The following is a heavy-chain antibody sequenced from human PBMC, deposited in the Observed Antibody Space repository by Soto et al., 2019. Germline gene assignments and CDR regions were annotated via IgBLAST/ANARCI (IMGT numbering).Heavy chain of an antibody. CDR3: ARRKTGTKRPFDY. CDR1: GGSISSSSYY. Sequence: SETLSLTCTVSGGSISSSSYYWGWIRQPPGKGLEWIGSIYYSGSTYYNPSLKSRVTISVDTSKNQFSLKLSSVTAADTAVYYCARRKTGTKRPFDYWGQGTLVTVSS. V-gene: IGHV4-39*01. J-gene: IGHJ4*02. D-gene: IGHD1-7*01. CDR2: IYYSGST.